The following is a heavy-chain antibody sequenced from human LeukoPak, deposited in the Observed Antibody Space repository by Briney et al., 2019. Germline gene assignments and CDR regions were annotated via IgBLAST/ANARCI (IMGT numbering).Heavy chain of an antibody. CDR3: ARDGYCGGDCYSY. CDR1: GFTFSSYA. V-gene: IGHV3-23*01. Sequence: GGSLRLSCAASGFTFSSYAMSWVRQAPGKGLEWVSAISGSGGSTYYADSVKGRFTISRDNSKNTLYLQMNSLRAEDTAVYYCARDGYCGGDCYSYWGQGTLVTVSS. CDR2: ISGSGGST. D-gene: IGHD2-21*02. J-gene: IGHJ4*02.